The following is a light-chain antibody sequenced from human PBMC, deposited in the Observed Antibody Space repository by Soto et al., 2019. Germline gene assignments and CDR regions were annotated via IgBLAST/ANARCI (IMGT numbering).Light chain of an antibody. Sequence: EIVMTQSPATLSVSPGERATLSCRSSQSVNSNYLAWYRQKPGQAPRLLIYGISKRATDIPDRFSGSGSGTEFTLTISSLQPEDFATYYCQQHGQWPITFGQGTRLEI. CDR3: QQHGQWPIT. CDR1: QSVNSN. V-gene: IGKV3D-15*01. J-gene: IGKJ5*01. CDR2: GIS.